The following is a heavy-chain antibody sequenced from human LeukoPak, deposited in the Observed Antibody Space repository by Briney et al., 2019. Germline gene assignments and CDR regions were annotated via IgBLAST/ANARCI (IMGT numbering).Heavy chain of an antibody. J-gene: IGHJ4*02. CDR2: ISSSGSTI. D-gene: IGHD1-26*01. Sequence: GGSLRLSCAASGFTFSSYEMNWVRQAPGKGLEWGSYISSSGSTIYYADSVKVRFTISRDNAKNSLYLQMNSLRAEDTAVYYCARDPTVGATQGPLDYWGQGTLVTVSS. V-gene: IGHV3-48*03. CDR1: GFTFSSYE. CDR3: ARDPTVGATQGPLDY.